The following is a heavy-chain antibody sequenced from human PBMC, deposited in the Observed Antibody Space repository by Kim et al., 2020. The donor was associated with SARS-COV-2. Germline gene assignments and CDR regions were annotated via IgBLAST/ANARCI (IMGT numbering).Heavy chain of an antibody. CDR3: ARGRFLEWNDAFDI. D-gene: IGHD3-3*01. CDR2: ISSSSSYI. V-gene: IGHV3-21*01. J-gene: IGHJ3*02. Sequence: GGSLRLSCAASGFTFSSYSMNWVRQAPGKGLEWVSSISSSSSYIYYADSVKGRFTISRDNAKNSLYLQMNSLRAEDTAVYYCARGRFLEWNDAFDIWGQGTMVTVSS. CDR1: GFTFSSYS.